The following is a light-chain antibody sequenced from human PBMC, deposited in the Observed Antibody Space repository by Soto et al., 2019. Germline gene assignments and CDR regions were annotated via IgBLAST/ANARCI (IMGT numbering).Light chain of an antibody. CDR3: QHYNSYPWT. CDR2: KAS. J-gene: IGKJ1*01. V-gene: IGKV1-5*03. Sequence: DIHITQSPSTLSSSLVDRVTITCRASQSISSWLAWYQQKPGKAPKLLIYKASSLESGVPSRFSGSGSGTEFTLTISSLQPDDFATYYCQHYNSYPWTFGQGTKVDIK. CDR1: QSISSW.